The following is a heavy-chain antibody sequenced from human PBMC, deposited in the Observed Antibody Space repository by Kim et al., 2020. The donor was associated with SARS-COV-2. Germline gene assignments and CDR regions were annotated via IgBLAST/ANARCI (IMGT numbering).Heavy chain of an antibody. V-gene: IGHV3-11*01. CDR3: ARDDGYNYGGIDY. Sequence: GGSLRLSCAASGFTFSDYYMSWIRQAPGKGLVWVSYISRSGNTIYYADSVKGRFTISRDNAKNSLYLQMNSLRAEDTAVYHCARDDGYNYGGIDYWGQGTMVTVSS. J-gene: IGHJ4*02. CDR1: GFTFSDYY. CDR2: ISRSGNTI. D-gene: IGHD5-12*01.